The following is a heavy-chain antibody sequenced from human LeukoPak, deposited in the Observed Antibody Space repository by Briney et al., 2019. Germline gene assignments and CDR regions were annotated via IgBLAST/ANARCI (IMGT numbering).Heavy chain of an antibody. J-gene: IGHJ4*02. V-gene: IGHV3-23*01. CDR1: GFTFSSYA. CDR2: ISGSGGST. CDR3: AKAQGGATFEHFDY. D-gene: IGHD1-26*01. Sequence: GXSLRLSCAASGFTFSSYAMSWVRQAPGKGVEWVSAISGSGGSTYYADSAKGRFTISRDNSKTTLYLQMNSLRAEDTAVYYCAKAQGGATFEHFDYWGQGTLVTVSS.